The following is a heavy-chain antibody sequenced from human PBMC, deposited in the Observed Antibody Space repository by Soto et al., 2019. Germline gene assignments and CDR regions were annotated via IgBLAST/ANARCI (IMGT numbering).Heavy chain of an antibody. CDR1: GASMTTGGFS. V-gene: IGHV4-30-2*01. CDR2: VYHRAST. J-gene: IGHJ4*02. CDR3: TRGSEAPLSFLYFGT. D-gene: IGHD1-26*01. Sequence: SETLSLTCAVSGASMTTGGFSWTWVRQPPGGGLEWIGHVYHRASTQYNPSLKGRVSISVDTSRSLFSLRLTSLTAADTAVYFCTRGSEAPLSFLYFGTWRQVTPVPVSS.